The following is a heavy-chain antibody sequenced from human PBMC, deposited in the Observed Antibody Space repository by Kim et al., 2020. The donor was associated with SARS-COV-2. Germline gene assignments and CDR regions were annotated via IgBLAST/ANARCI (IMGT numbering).Heavy chain of an antibody. Sequence: SAQGFTGRFVFSLDTSVSTAYLQISSLKAEDTAVYYCASDYTAAPGAFDIWGQGTMVTVSS. J-gene: IGHJ3*02. CDR3: ASDYTAAPGAFDI. D-gene: IGHD6-13*01. V-gene: IGHV7-4-1*02.